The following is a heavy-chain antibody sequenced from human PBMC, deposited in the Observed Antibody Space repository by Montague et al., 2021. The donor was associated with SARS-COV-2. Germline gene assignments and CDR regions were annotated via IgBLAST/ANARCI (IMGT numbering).Heavy chain of an antibody. CDR1: GGSISSSSYY. Sequence: SETLSLTCTVSGGSISSSSYYWGWIRQPPGKGLEWIGSIYYSGSTYYNPSLKSRVTISVDTSKNQFSLKLSSVTAADTAVYYCAGAAVIFAVGCSGGSGYAFPNWFDPWGQGTLVTVSS. CDR2: IYYSGST. V-gene: IGHV4-39*01. D-gene: IGHD2-15*01. CDR3: AGAAVIFAVGCSGGSGYAFPNWFDP. J-gene: IGHJ5*02.